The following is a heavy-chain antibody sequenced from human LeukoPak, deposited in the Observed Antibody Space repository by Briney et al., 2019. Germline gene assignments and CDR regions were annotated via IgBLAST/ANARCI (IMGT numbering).Heavy chain of an antibody. D-gene: IGHD4-17*01. Sequence: GGSPRLSCAASGFTFSSYWMHWVRQAPGKGLVWVSRINSDGSSTGYADSVKGRFTISRDNAKNTLYLQMNSLRAEDTAVYYCARGPNYGTFDYWGQGTLVTVSS. J-gene: IGHJ4*02. V-gene: IGHV3-74*01. CDR1: GFTFSSYW. CDR2: INSDGSST. CDR3: ARGPNYGTFDY.